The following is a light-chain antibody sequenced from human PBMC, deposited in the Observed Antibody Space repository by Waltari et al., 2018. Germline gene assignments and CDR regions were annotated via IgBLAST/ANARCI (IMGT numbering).Light chain of an antibody. CDR1: RGIHVGMYR. Sequence: QAVLTQPSSLSAPPGASASLTCTLRRGIHVGMYRIYWYEQKPGSPPQYLLSYKADSDNHQCSGVPSRFSGSKDASANAGILLISGLQSEDEAYYYCMLWHSSAWVFGGGTKLTVL. J-gene: IGLJ3*02. CDR2: YKADSDN. CDR3: MLWHSSAWV. V-gene: IGLV5-45*03.